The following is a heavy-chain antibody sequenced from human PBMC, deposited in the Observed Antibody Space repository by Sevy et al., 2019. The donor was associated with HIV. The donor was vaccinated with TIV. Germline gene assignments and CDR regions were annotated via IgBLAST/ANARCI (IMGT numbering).Heavy chain of an antibody. D-gene: IGHD3-22*01. CDR1: GFTFSSYA. V-gene: IGHV3-23*01. CDR2: ISGSGGST. Sequence: GGALRLSCAASGFTFSSYALNWVRQAPGKGLEWVSTISGSGGSTYYATSVKGRFTISRDNSKNTLYLQMDSLRAEDTAVYYCAKDRYHTSGYYPEGAFDIWGQGTMVTVSS. CDR3: AKDRYHTSGYYPEGAFDI. J-gene: IGHJ3*02.